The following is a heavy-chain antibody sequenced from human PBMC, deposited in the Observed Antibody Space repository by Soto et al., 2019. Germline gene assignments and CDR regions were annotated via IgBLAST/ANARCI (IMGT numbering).Heavy chain of an antibody. CDR1: GGSISSSSYY. D-gene: IGHD5-18*01. Sequence: SETLSLTCTVSGGSISSSSYYWGWIRQPPGKGLEWIGSIYYSGSTYYNPSLKSRVTISVDTSKNQFSLKLSSVTAADTAVYYCARHSPTAMVPEEENNWFDPWGQGTLVTVSS. V-gene: IGHV4-39*01. CDR3: ARHSPTAMVPEEENNWFDP. CDR2: IYYSGST. J-gene: IGHJ5*02.